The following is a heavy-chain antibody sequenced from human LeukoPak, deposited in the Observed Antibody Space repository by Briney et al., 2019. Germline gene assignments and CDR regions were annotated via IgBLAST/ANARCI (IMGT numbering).Heavy chain of an antibody. J-gene: IGHJ5*02. CDR2: FNHSGST. CDR1: GXSFSGYY. CDR3: ARGARTPSGYGSRTAGRANWFDP. D-gene: IGHD5-12*01. Sequence: PSETLSLTCAVYGXSFSGYYWSWIRQPPGKGLEWIGEFNHSGSTNYNPSRKSRVTISVDTSKNQFSLKLSSVTAADTAVYYCARGARTPSGYGSRTAGRANWFDPWGQGTLVTVSS. V-gene: IGHV4-34*01.